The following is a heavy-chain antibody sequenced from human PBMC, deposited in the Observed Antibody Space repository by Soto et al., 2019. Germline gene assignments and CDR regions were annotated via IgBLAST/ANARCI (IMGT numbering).Heavy chain of an antibody. CDR2: TASRAESYTT. Sequence: SCAASGFTFSDHFMVWVRQAPGKGLEWDGRTASRAESYTTGYAASVKGRFTISRDDSKNSLYLQMNSLKTEDTAVYYCGRXYCTGSSCPRAHYGLDVWGRGTTVTVSS. J-gene: IGHJ6*02. CDR3: GRXYCTGSSCPRAHYGLDV. CDR1: GFTFSDHF. D-gene: IGHD2-2*01. V-gene: IGHV3-72*01.